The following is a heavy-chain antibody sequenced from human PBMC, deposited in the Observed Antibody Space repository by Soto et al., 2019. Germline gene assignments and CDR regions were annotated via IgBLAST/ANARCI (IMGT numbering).Heavy chain of an antibody. CDR3: AKVNDDIWGSYRHDS. D-gene: IGHD3-16*02. V-gene: IGHV3-23*01. J-gene: IGHJ4*02. CDR2: ISGSGDNT. CDR1: GFTFTKYT. Sequence: GGSLRLSCAASGFTFTKYTMSWVRQAPGKGLEWVSGISGSGDNTNSADSVKGRFTISRDNSKNTVYLQMSSLRAEDTALYYCAKVNDDIWGSYRHDSWGQGTLVTVSS.